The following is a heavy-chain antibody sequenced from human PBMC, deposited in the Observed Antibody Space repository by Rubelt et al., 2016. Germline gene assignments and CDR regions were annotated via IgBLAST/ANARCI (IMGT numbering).Heavy chain of an antibody. CDR1: GGSISSSNYY. V-gene: IGHV4-39*01. CDR2: VYYSGST. D-gene: IGHD2/OR15-2a*01. J-gene: IGHJ4*02. Sequence: QLQLQESGPGLVKPSETLSLTCTVSGGSISSSNYYWGWIRQPPGKGLESIGNVYYSGSTYYNPSLKSRVTISVDTSKNQFSLKLTSVTAADTAVYYCARQLSNNLWAFDQWGQGTLVTVSS. CDR3: ARQLSNNLWAFDQ.